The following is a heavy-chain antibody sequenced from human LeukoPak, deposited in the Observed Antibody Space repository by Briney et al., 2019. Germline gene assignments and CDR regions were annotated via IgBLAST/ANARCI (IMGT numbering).Heavy chain of an antibody. CDR2: IYPSDSDT. Sequence: GESPKISCKGSGYSFTSYWIGWVRQMPGKGLEWMGIIYPSDSDTRYSPSFQGQVTISADKSISTAYLQWSSLKASDTAMYYCARRSSGSYSVGGYYYYMDVWGKGTTVTGSS. CDR1: GYSFTSYW. J-gene: IGHJ6*03. D-gene: IGHD1-26*01. V-gene: IGHV5-51*01. CDR3: ARRSSGSYSVGGYYYYMDV.